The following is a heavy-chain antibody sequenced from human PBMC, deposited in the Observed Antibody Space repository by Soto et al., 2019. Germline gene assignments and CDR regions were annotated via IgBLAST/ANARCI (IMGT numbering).Heavy chain of an antibody. Sequence: QVQLVQSGAEVKKPGSSVKVSCKASGGTFSSYTISWVRQAPGQGLEWMGRIIPILGIANYAQKFQGRVTITXXKXTXXACMELSSLRSEDTAVYYCARSRYYGSGSLYYFDYWGQGTLVTVSS. CDR1: GGTFSSYT. D-gene: IGHD3-10*01. CDR3: ARSRYYGSGSLYYFDY. V-gene: IGHV1-69*02. J-gene: IGHJ4*02. CDR2: IIPILGIA.